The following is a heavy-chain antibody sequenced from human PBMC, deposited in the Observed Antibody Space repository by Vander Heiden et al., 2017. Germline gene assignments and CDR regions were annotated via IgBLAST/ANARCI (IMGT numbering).Heavy chain of an antibody. CDR2: ISGSGYDI. CDR1: GFIVTTYT. J-gene: IGHJ4*02. V-gene: IGHV3-21*01. D-gene: IGHD2-8*02. Sequence: EVQLVESGGGLVKPGGSLRLSCAASGFIVTTYTMDWVRQAPGKGLEWVSSISGSGYDIYYADSVKGRFTISRDNAKNSLYLQMNSLRAEDTAVYYCARHHCTGGSCRGYFDFWGQGTLVTVSS. CDR3: ARHHCTGGSCRGYFDF.